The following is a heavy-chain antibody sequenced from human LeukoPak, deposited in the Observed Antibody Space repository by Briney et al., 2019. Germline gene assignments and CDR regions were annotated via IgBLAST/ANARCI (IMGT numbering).Heavy chain of an antibody. V-gene: IGHV1-2*02. J-gene: IGHJ4*02. CDR2: INPNSGGT. Sequence: SVTVSCKASGYTFTGYYMHWVRQAPGRGLEWMGWINPNSGGTNYAQKFQGRVTMTRDTSISTAYMELSRLRSDDTAVYYCARGSYDILTGFLTEFRGPLDYWGQGTLVTVSS. D-gene: IGHD3-9*01. CDR1: GYTFTGYY. CDR3: ARGSYDILTGFLTEFRGPLDY.